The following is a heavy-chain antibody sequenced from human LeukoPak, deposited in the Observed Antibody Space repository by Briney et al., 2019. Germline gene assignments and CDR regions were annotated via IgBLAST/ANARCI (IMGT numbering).Heavy chain of an antibody. CDR1: GYTFTSYA. V-gene: IGHV1-3*01. D-gene: IGHD4-17*01. CDR3: ARKTNDYGDYDL. J-gene: IGHJ5*02. CDR2: INAGNGNT. Sequence: ASVKVSCKAPGYTFTSYAMHWVRQAPGQRLEWMGWINAGNGNTKYSQKFQGRVTITRDTSASTAYMELSSLRSEDTAVYYCARKTNDYGDYDLWGQGTLVTVSS.